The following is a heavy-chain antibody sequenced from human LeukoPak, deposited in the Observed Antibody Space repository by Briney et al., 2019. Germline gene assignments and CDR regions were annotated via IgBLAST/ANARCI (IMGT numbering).Heavy chain of an antibody. J-gene: IGHJ5*02. CDR2: INPSGGST. Sequence: ASVKVSCKASGYTFTSYYVHWVRQAPGQGLEWMGIINPSGGSTSYAQKFQGRVTMTRDTSTSTVYMELSSLRSEDTAVYYCARSGKDIVVVPAAEGFDPWGQGTLVSVSS. CDR1: GYTFTSYY. D-gene: IGHD2-2*01. V-gene: IGHV1-46*01. CDR3: ARSGKDIVVVPAAEGFDP.